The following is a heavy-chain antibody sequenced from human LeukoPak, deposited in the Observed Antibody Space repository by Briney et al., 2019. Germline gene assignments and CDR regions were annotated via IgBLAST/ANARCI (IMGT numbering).Heavy chain of an antibody. J-gene: IGHJ4*02. CDR1: GYSISIGDY. CDR3: ARGPRDYFDY. CDR2: IYHSGST. V-gene: IGHV4-38-2*02. Sequence: SETLSLTCTVSGYSISIGDYWGWIRQPPGKGLEWIGNIYHSGSTYYNPSLKSRVTISVDTSKNQFSLKLSSVTAADTAVYYCARGPRDYFDYWGQGTQVTVSS.